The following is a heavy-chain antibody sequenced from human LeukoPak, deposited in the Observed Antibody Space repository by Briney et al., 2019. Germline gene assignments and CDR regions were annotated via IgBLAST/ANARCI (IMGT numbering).Heavy chain of an antibody. CDR2: INPNGGGT. Sequence: ASVKVSCKASGYTFTGYYMHWVRQAPGQGLEWMGWINPNGGGTNYAQKFQGRVTMTRDTSISTAYMELSRLRSDDTAVYYCARDPLEYSSSLTIDYWGQGTLVTVSS. D-gene: IGHD6-6*01. CDR3: ARDPLEYSSSLTIDY. J-gene: IGHJ4*02. CDR1: GYTFTGYY. V-gene: IGHV1-2*02.